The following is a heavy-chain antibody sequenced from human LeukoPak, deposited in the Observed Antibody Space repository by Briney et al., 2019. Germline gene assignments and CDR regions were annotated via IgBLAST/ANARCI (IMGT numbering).Heavy chain of an antibody. J-gene: IGHJ4*02. Sequence: SETLSLTCSVSGDSVTSSSYHWGWIRQPPGEGLEWIGTVYYSGNTYYNPSLKSRLTLSIDASKNQVSLRLSTVTVTDTAIYYCARLPGGNPGNFWGQGTLVTVSS. CDR3: ARLPGGNPGNF. V-gene: IGHV4-39*01. D-gene: IGHD3-16*01. CDR2: VYYSGNT. CDR1: GDSVTSSSYH.